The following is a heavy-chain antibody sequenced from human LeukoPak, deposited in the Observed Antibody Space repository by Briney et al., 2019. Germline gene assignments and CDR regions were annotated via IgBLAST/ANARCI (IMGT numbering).Heavy chain of an antibody. CDR3: ARWNEGLDY. CDR1: GASISSYC. D-gene: IGHD1-1*01. J-gene: IGHJ4*02. V-gene: IGHV4-59*01. Sequence: PSETLSLTCTVSGASISSYCWSWIRQAPGKGLEWIVYICYGVTTNYNPSLKSRVTISMDTSKHQFSLRLASVTAADTAVYYCARWNEGLDYWGQGILVTVSP. CDR2: ICYGVTT.